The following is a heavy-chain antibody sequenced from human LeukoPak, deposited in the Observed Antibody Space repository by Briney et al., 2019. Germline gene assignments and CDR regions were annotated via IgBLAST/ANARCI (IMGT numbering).Heavy chain of an antibody. J-gene: IGHJ4*02. CDR2: IYSGGNT. V-gene: IGHV3-66*01. CDR1: GFTVSSNS. D-gene: IGHD3-10*01. Sequence: HPGWSLRLSCTVSGFTVSSNSMSWVRQAPGKGLEWVSFIYSGGNTHYSDSVKGRFTISRDNSKNTLYLQMNSLRAEDTAVYYCARDPTITRLLWFGELLNTDPKGLDYWGQGTLVTVSS. CDR3: ARDPTITRLLWFGELLNTDPKGLDY.